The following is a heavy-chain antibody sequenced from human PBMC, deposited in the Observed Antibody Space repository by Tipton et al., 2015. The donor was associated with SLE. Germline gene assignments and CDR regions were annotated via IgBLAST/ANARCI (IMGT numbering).Heavy chain of an antibody. D-gene: IGHD3-3*01. CDR1: GGSISSGDYY. CDR3: ARGAHYDFWSGYSPFDY. V-gene: IGHV4-30-4*01. J-gene: IGHJ4*02. Sequence: TLSLTCTVSGGSISSGDYYWSWIRQPPGKGLEWIAYFYSSGSTYYKPSLKSRVAIAIDTSKNQFSLKLSSVTAADAAVYYCARGAHYDFWSGYSPFDYWGQGTLVTVSS. CDR2: FYSSGST.